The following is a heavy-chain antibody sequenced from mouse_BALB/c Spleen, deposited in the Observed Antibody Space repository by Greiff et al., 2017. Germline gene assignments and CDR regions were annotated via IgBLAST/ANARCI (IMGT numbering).Heavy chain of an antibody. CDR3: ARWGGLDY. J-gene: IGHJ2*01. Sequence: VQLQQSAAELARPGASVKMSCKASGYTFTSYTMHWVKQRPGQGLEWIGYINPSSGYTEYNQKFKDKTTLTADKSSSTAYMQLSSLTSEDSAVYYCARWGGLDYWGQGTTLTVSS. D-gene: IGHD1-1*02. CDR1: GYTFTSYT. V-gene: IGHV1-4*02. CDR2: INPSSGYT.